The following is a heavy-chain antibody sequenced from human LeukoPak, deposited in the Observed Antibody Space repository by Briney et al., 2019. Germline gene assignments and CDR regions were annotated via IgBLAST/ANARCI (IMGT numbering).Heavy chain of an antibody. CDR2: INHSGST. Sequence: SETLSLTCTVSGGSISSSSYYWSWIRQPPGKGLEWIGEINHSGSTNYNPSLKSRVTISVDTSKNQFSLKLSSVTAADTAVYYCARVRLWWFGEQSIEMKYYFDYWGQGTLVTVSS. CDR1: GGSISSSSYY. J-gene: IGHJ4*02. D-gene: IGHD3-10*01. V-gene: IGHV4-39*07. CDR3: ARVRLWWFGEQSIEMKYYFDY.